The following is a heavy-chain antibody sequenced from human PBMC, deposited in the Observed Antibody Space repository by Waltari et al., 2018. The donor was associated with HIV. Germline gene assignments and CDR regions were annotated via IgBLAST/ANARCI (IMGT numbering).Heavy chain of an antibody. CDR1: GCIFDNYA. J-gene: IGHJ4*02. V-gene: IGHV3-9*01. Sequence: EVQLVESGGGLEQPGRSLRLACAGSGCIFDNYALPWVRQAPGKGLEWVSGISWNSGSIGYADSVKRRFTISRDNAKNSLYLQMNSLRAEDTALYYCAKDVDTAMVLFDYWGQGTLVTVSS. CDR3: AKDVDTAMVLFDY. CDR2: ISWNSGSI. D-gene: IGHD5-18*01.